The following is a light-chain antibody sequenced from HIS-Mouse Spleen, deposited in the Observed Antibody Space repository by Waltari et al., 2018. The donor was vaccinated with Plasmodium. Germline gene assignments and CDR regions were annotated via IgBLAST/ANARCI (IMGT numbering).Light chain of an antibody. J-gene: IGKJ1*01. CDR2: KAS. V-gene: IGKV1-5*03. Sequence: DIHMTQSPSTLSASVGDRVTITSRASQSISSRLASYQQKQRKAPKLLISKASSLETGVPSRFSGSGSVTEFTLTISRLQPDEFATYYCQQYNSYSWTFGQGTKVEIK. CDR1: QSISSR. CDR3: QQYNSYSWT.